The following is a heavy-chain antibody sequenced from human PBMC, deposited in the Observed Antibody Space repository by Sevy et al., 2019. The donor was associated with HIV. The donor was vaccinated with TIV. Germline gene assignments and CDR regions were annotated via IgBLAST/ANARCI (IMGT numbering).Heavy chain of an antibody. CDR3: ARDPGYTSDSYYYFYMDV. D-gene: IGHD5-18*01. Sequence: GGSLRLSCAASGFTFSSYSMNWVRQAPGKGLEWVSYISGTSSYIYYADSVKGRFTISRDNAKNSLCLQMNSLGAEDTAVYYCARDPGYTSDSYYYFYMDVWGKGTTVTVSS. J-gene: IGHJ6*03. CDR1: GFTFSSYS. V-gene: IGHV3-21*01. CDR2: ISGTSSYI.